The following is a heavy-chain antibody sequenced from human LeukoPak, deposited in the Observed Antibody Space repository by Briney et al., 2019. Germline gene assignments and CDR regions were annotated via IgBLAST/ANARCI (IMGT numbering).Heavy chain of an antibody. CDR2: ISGSGGST. CDR3: AKLPTIYCSSSSCQEDAFDT. CDR1: GFTFSSYA. Sequence: PGGSLRLSCAASGFTFSSYAMSWVRQAPGKGLEWVSAISGSGGSTYYADSVKGRFTISRDNSKNTLYLQMKSLRAKDTAVYYCAKLPTIYCSSSSCQEDAFDTWGPGTMVTVSS. D-gene: IGHD2-2*01. V-gene: IGHV3-23*01. J-gene: IGHJ3*02.